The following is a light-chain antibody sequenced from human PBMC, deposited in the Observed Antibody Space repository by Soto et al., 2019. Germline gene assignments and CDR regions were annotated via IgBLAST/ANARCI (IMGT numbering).Light chain of an antibody. J-gene: IGKJ1*01. CDR1: QSISSY. V-gene: IGKV1-39*01. CDR3: HQSYSTPT. Sequence: DIQMIQAPSSLSASVGDRVTITCRASQSISSYVNWYQQKPGKAPKILLYAASSLQSRVPSRFSGSGSGTDFTLTISSLQPEDFATYYCHQSYSTPTFGQGTKVDIQ. CDR2: AAS.